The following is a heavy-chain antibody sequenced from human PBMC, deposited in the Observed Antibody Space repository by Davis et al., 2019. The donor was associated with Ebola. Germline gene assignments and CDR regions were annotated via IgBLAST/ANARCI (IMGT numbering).Heavy chain of an antibody. CDR1: GFTVSSNY. CDR2: IYSGGST. Sequence: GESLKISCAASGFTVSSNYMNWVRQAPGKGLEWVSGIYSGGSTYCADSVKGRFTISRDNSKNTLFLQMNTLRAEDAAVYYCAGGTRSGWHLEYWGQETLVTVSS. D-gene: IGHD6-19*01. J-gene: IGHJ4*02. V-gene: IGHV3-53*01. CDR3: AGGTRSGWHLEY.